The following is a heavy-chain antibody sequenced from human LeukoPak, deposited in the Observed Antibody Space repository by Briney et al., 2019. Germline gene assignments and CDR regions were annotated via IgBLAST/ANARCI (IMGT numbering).Heavy chain of an antibody. D-gene: IGHD4-11*01. CDR1: GGSLSSFF. CDR3: ARNRRYSNVPSAAFYYYYMDV. Sequence: SEPLPLPCTVSGGSLSSFFGSWIRPPAGKGLEWFGSLSSSEHTNYNPSLKSRVTISVDKAKNQFSLKLSSVTAADTAVYYCARNRRYSNVPSAAFYYYYMDVWGKGTTVTVSS. CDR2: LSSSEHT. J-gene: IGHJ6*03. V-gene: IGHV4-4*07.